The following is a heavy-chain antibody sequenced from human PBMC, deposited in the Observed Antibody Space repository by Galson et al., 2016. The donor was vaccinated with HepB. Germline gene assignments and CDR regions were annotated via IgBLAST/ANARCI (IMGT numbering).Heavy chain of an antibody. Sequence: SLRFSCAASGFTFSNDWMRWVRQAPGKGLEWVGGITSKSDGGTVDYAAPVKGRFTISRDDSNSTLYLQMNSLKTEDTAVYYCTTYYYNMVGHYPRWGQGALVTVSS. J-gene: IGHJ4*02. CDR1: GFTFSNDW. D-gene: IGHD3-22*01. CDR2: ITSKSDGGTV. CDR3: TTYYYNMVGHYPR. V-gene: IGHV3-15*01.